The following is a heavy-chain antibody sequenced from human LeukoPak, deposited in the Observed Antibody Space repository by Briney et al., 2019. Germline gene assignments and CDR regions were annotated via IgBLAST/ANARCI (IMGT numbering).Heavy chain of an antibody. CDR1: GFIFDDYG. V-gene: IGHV3-21*01. CDR2: ISSSSSYI. D-gene: IGHD3-10*01. J-gene: IGHJ3*02. Sequence: PGGSLRLSCAASGFIFDDYGMSWVRQAPGKGLEWVSSISSSSSYIYYADSVKGRFTISRDNAKNSLYLQMNSLRAEDTAVYYCARGRLLWFGESVDAFDIWGQGTMVTVSS. CDR3: ARGRLLWFGESVDAFDI.